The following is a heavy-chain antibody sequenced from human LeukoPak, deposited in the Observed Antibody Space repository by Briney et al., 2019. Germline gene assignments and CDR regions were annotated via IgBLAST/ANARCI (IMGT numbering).Heavy chain of an antibody. CDR2: ISGSGGST. CDR3: ASIQLWFSDFDY. Sequence: GGSLRPSCAASGFTFSSYAMSWVRQAPGKGLEWVSAISGSGGSTYYADSVKGRFTISRDNSKNTLYLQMNSLRAEGTAVYYCASIQLWFSDFDYWGQGTLVTVSS. CDR1: GFTFSSYA. J-gene: IGHJ4*02. D-gene: IGHD5-18*01. V-gene: IGHV3-23*01.